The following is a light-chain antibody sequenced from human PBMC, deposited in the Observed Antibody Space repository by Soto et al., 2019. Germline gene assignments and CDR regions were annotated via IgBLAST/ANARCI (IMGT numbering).Light chain of an antibody. V-gene: IGLV2-23*02. CDR2: EVS. J-gene: IGLJ1*01. Sequence: QSALTQPASVSGSPGQSITISCTGTSSDVGSYNLVSWYQQHPGKAPKLMIYEVSKRPSGVSNRFSGSKSGNTASLTISGLQAEDEADYYCCSYAGSSTFYGFGTGTQLTVL. CDR1: SSDVGSYNL. CDR3: CSYAGSSTFYG.